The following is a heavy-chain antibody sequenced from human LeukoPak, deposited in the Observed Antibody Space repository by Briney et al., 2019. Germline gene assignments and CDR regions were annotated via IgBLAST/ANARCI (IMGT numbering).Heavy chain of an antibody. CDR2: IYSDNT. CDR3: ARRAGAYSHPYDY. D-gene: IGHD4/OR15-4a*01. CDR1: GFTVSNNY. Sequence: GGSLRLSCAASGFTVSNNYMRWVRQAPGKGLEWVSFIYSDNTHYSDSVKGRFTISRDNSKNTLYLQMNSLRAKDTAVYYCARRAGAYSHPYDYWGQGTLVIVSS. J-gene: IGHJ4*02. V-gene: IGHV3-53*01.